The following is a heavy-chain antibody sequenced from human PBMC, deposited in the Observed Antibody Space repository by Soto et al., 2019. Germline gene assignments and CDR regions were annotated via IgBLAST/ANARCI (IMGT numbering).Heavy chain of an antibody. CDR3: AKRGSGSQFDY. Sequence: EVQLLESGGGLVQPGGSLRLSCAASGFTFSSYAMSWVLQAPGKGLEWVSVISGSGDSTYYADSVKGRFTISRDNSKNTLYLQMSSLRADDTAVYYCAKRGSGSQFDYWGQGTLVTVSS. CDR1: GFTFSSYA. CDR2: ISGSGDST. J-gene: IGHJ4*02. D-gene: IGHD1-26*01. V-gene: IGHV3-23*01.